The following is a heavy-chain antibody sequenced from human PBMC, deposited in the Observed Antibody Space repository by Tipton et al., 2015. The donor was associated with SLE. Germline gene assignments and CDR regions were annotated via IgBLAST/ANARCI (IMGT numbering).Heavy chain of an antibody. J-gene: IGHJ4*02. Sequence: SLRLSCAASGFDFRNYAMNWARQAPGKGLEWVAGIWYDGSNEKYADSVKGRFIISRDNAENTLYLQMNSLRDDDTAVYYCARGKLTYDSTGLFDNWGQGTQVTVSS. CDR3: ARGKLTYDSTGLFDN. D-gene: IGHD3-22*01. CDR2: IWYDGSNE. CDR1: GFDFRNYA. V-gene: IGHV3-33*08.